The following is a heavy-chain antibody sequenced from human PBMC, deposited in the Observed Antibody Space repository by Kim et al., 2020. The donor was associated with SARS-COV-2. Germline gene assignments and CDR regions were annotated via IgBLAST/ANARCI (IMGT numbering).Heavy chain of an antibody. CDR3: ARSSYGYSSSWYLFDY. Sequence: GGSLRLSCAASGFTFSSYAMHWVRQAPGKGLEWVAVISYDGSNKYYVDSVKGRFTISRDNSKNTLYLQMNSLRAEDTAVYYCARSSYGYSSSWYLFDYWGQGTLVTVSS. CDR2: ISYDGSNK. V-gene: IGHV3-30*04. CDR1: GFTFSSYA. D-gene: IGHD6-13*01. J-gene: IGHJ4*02.